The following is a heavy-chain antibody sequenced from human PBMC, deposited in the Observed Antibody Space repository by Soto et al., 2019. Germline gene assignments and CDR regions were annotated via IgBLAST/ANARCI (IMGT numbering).Heavy chain of an antibody. Sequence: LRLSCAASGFTFSNYWMTWVRQSPGKGLEWVANIKEDGSEKHYVDSVKGRFTISRDNAKNSLYLQMNSLRVEDTAVYFCSRDVVVGAKALNYWGQGALVTVS. CDR2: IKEDGSEK. J-gene: IGHJ4*02. CDR1: GFTFSNYW. V-gene: IGHV3-7*01. D-gene: IGHD2-15*01. CDR3: SRDVVVGAKALNY.